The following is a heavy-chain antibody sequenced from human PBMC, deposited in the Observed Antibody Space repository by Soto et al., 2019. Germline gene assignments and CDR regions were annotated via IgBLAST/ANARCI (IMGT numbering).Heavy chain of an antibody. D-gene: IGHD6-19*01. V-gene: IGHV1-46*01. CDR1: GYTFTSYY. J-gene: IGHJ6*02. CDR2: INPSGGST. Sequence: ASVKVSCKASGYTFTSYYMHWVRQAPGQGLEWMGIINPSGGSTSYAQKFQGRVTMTRDTSTSTVYMELSSLRSEDTAAYYCAREKIAVAEYYYYGMDVWGQGTTVTVSS. CDR3: AREKIAVAEYYYYGMDV.